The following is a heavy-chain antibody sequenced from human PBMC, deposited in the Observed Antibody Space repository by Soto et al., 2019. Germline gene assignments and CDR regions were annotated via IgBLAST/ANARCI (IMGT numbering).Heavy chain of an antibody. D-gene: IGHD6-25*01. V-gene: IGHV4-31*08. CDR1: GGSISCGSYS. CDR3: GGMDFLTGMDV. J-gene: IGHJ6*02. Sequence: SETLSLTCTVSGGSISCGSYSWSWIRQHPGKGLEWIGYIYYTGNTYYNPSLKGRFIISRDNAKNSVYLQMNTLRVEDTAFYYCGGMDFLTGMDVWGQGTTVTVSS. CDR2: IYYTGNT.